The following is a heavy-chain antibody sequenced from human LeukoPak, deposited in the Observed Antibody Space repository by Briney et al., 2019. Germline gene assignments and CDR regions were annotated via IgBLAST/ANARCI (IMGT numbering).Heavy chain of an antibody. J-gene: IGHJ4*02. CDR1: EFTFSRYW. D-gene: IGHD6-19*01. CDR2: LIQDGREK. CDR3: ASWGSVAGQRALDY. Sequence: GGSLRLSYAASEFTFSRYWMTWVRQAPGKGLEWVATLIQDGREKHYVDSVKGRFTISRDNAKNSVYLEMNSLRAEDTAVYFCASWGSVAGQRALDYWGQGTLVTVSS. V-gene: IGHV3-7*03.